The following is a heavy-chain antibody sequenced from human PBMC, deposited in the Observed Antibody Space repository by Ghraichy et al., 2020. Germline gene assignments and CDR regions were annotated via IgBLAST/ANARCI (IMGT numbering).Heavy chain of an antibody. CDR2: TPYDGNNK. J-gene: IGHJ6*02. CDR3: AKDYTSSWSRAGVMDV. Sequence: GGSLRLSCAASGFTFTNYGMHWVRQAPGKGLEWVAFTPYDGNNKKYADSLKGRFTISRDNSKNTLYLQMNSLRAEDTAVYYCAKDYTSSWSRAGVMDVWGQGTTVTVSS. D-gene: IGHD6-19*01. V-gene: IGHV3-30*02. CDR1: GFTFTNYG.